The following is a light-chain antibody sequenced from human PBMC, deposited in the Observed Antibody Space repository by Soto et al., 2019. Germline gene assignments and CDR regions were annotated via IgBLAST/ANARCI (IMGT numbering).Light chain of an antibody. J-gene: IGLJ1*01. CDR2: DVT. CDR3: SSYTSSSSNV. V-gene: IGLV2-14*01. Sequence: QSALTQPASVSGSPGQSITISCTGTSSDVGGYNYVSWYQQYPGEAPKVMIFDVTYRPSGVSNRFSGSKSGNTASLTISGLQAEDEADYYCSSYTSSSSNVFGSGTKVTLL. CDR1: SSDVGGYNY.